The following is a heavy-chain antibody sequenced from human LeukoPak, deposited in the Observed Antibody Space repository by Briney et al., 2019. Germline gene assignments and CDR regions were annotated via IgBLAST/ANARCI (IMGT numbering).Heavy chain of an antibody. V-gene: IGHV1-18*01. Sequence: GASVKVSCKASGYTFTSYGISWVRQAHGQGLEWMGWISAYNGNTNYAQKLQGRVTMTTDTSTSTAYMELRSLRSDDTAVYYCARAPGYYDSSGYYLPDYWGQGTLVSVSS. J-gene: IGHJ4*02. CDR3: ARAPGYYDSSGYYLPDY. CDR1: GYTFTSYG. CDR2: ISAYNGNT. D-gene: IGHD3-22*01.